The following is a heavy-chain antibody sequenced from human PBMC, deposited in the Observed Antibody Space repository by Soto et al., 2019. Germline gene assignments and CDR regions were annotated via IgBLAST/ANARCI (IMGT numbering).Heavy chain of an antibody. CDR2: FDPEDGET. CDR1: GYTLTELS. CDR3: ALGYCSSTSCLIFDY. V-gene: IGHV1-24*01. Sequence: ASVKVSCKVSGYTLTELSMHWVRQAPGKGLEWMGGFDPEDGETIYAQKFQGRVTMTEDTSTDTAYMELSSLRSEDTAVYYCALGYCSSTSCLIFDYWGQGTLVTVSS. J-gene: IGHJ4*02. D-gene: IGHD2-2*01.